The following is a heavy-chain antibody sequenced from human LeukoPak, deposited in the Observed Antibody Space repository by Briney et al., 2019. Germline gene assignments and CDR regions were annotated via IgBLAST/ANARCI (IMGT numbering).Heavy chain of an antibody. D-gene: IGHD3-22*01. V-gene: IGHV4-59*01. CDR3: ASYSYYYDSSGYFGY. CDR2: IYYSGST. Sequence: RPSETLSLTCTVSGGSISSYYWSWIRQPPGKGLEWIGYIYYSGSTNYNPSLKSRVTISVDTSKNQFSLKLSSVTAADTAVYYCASYSYYYDSSGYFGYWGQGTLVTVSS. J-gene: IGHJ4*02. CDR1: GGSISSYY.